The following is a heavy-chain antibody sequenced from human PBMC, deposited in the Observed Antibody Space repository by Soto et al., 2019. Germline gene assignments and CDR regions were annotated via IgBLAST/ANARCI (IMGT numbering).Heavy chain of an antibody. CDR2: IYPGDSET. CDR1: GYTFSNFW. CDR3: ARSPRSSPYFDY. Sequence: GESLKISCQCSGYTFSNFWIAWVRQLPGKGLEYMGIIYPGDSETRYSPSFHGKVTISADRSIGTAYLQWSSLEASNSAFYFCARSPRSSPYFDYWGQGALVTVSS. V-gene: IGHV5-51*01. J-gene: IGHJ4*02. D-gene: IGHD6-13*01.